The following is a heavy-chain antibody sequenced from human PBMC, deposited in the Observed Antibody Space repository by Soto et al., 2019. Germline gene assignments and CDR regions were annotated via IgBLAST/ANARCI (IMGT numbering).Heavy chain of an antibody. CDR3: ATSCSSTSCYRSFDY. CDR2: ISSSSSYI. CDR1: GFTFSSYS. D-gene: IGHD2-2*01. V-gene: IGHV3-21*01. J-gene: IGHJ4*02. Sequence: GESLKISCAASGFTFSSYSMNWVRQAPGKGLEWVSSISSSSSYIYYADSVKGRFTISRDNAKNSLYLQMNSLRAEDTAVYYCATSCSSTSCYRSFDYWGQGTLVTVSS.